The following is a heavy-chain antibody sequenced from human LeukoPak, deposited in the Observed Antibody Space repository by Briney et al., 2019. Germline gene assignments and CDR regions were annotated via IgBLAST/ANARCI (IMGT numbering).Heavy chain of an antibody. V-gene: IGHV3-30*18. D-gene: IGHD1-26*01. CDR3: AKDSKIVGATFRSYHYMDV. CDR1: GVTFSTYG. Sequence: GGSLRLSCAASGVTFSTYGMHWVRQAPGKGLEWVAVISDDGSNKYYADSVKGRFTISRDNSKNTLYLQMNSLRAEDTAVYYCAKDSKIVGATFRSYHYMDVWGKGTAVTVSS. CDR2: ISDDGSNK. J-gene: IGHJ6*03.